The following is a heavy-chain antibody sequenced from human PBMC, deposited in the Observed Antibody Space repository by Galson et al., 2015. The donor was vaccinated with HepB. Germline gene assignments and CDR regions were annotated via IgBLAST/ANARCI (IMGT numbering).Heavy chain of an antibody. Sequence: SLRLSCAASGFTLTSYAMNWVRQTPGKGLEWVSGIPASGSGTNYADSVKGRFTISRDISKNTLYLQMNSLRAEDTAVYYCAKTLREGVLSGKPRTFDYWGQGTLVTVSS. CDR2: IPASGSGT. CDR1: GFTLTSYA. CDR3: AKTLREGVLSGKPRTFDY. J-gene: IGHJ4*02. V-gene: IGHV3-23*01. D-gene: IGHD3-3*01.